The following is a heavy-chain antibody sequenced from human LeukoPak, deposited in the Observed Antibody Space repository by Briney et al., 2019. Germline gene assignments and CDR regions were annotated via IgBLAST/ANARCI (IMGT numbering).Heavy chain of an antibody. Sequence: GASVKVSCKAFGHTLRGLSIHWVRQAPGKGLEWMGGYDPEDDERIYSEKFLGRVTLTEDTSTDTAYMELTSLRSDDTAVYYCSTETAGNYWGQGTLVTVSS. D-gene: IGHD3-10*01. CDR2: YDPEDDER. J-gene: IGHJ4*02. CDR3: STETAGNY. V-gene: IGHV1-24*01. CDR1: GHTLRGLS.